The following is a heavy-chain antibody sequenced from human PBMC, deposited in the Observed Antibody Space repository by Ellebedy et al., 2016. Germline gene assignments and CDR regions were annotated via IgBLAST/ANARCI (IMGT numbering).Heavy chain of an antibody. V-gene: IGHV3-30*04. D-gene: IGHD4/OR15-4a*01. Sequence: GESLKISXAASGFIFSNYAMHWVRQAPGKGLEWVAVIEFDSTRKFYTDSVKGRFTISRDNSKNTLYLQMVSLRAEDTALYYCTAGMRGGADFDYWGQGTLVTVSS. CDR2: IEFDSTRK. CDR1: GFIFSNYA. CDR3: TAGMRGGADFDY. J-gene: IGHJ4*02.